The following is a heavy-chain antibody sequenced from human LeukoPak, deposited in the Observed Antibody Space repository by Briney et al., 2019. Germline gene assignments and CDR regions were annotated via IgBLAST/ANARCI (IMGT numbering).Heavy chain of an antibody. CDR2: INHNGNVN. J-gene: IGHJ6*02. Sequence: GGSLRLSCAAPGFTFSSYWMNWARQAPGKGLECVASINHNGNVNYYVDSVKGRFTISRDNAKNSLYLQMSNLRAEDTAVYFCARGGGLDVWGQGATVTVSS. V-gene: IGHV3-7*03. CDR3: ARGGGLDV. D-gene: IGHD3-16*01. CDR1: GFTFSSYW.